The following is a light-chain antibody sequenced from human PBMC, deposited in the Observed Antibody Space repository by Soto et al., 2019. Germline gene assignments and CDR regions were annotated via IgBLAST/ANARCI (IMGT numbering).Light chain of an antibody. V-gene: IGKV1-5*03. CDR1: DNIVHW. CDR2: KAA. J-gene: IGKJ1*01. Sequence: DIQMTQSPSTLSASVGDRVAITCRASDNIVHWVAWYQQKPGKAPKLLIYKAANLADEVPSRFAGSGSGTDFTLTITRLQPDDFATYYCQHYNSFSRTLGQGTKVEV. CDR3: QHYNSFSRT.